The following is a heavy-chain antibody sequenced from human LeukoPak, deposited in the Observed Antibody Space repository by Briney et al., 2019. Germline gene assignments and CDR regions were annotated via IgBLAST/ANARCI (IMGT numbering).Heavy chain of an antibody. CDR2: IYYSGST. CDR1: AGSMSPYH. V-gene: IGHV4-59*08. D-gene: IGHD6-19*01. J-gene: IGHJ4*02. Sequence: SETLSLTCTYSAGSMSPYHWGWIRQPPGKGLEWTGYIYYSGSTNYNPSLKSRVTISVDTSKNQFSLKLSSVTAADTAIYYCARAVSGRFDYWGQGTLVTVSS. CDR3: ARAVSGRFDY.